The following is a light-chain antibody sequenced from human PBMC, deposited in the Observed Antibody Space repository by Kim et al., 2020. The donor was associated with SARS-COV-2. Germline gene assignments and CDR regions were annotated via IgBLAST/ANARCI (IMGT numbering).Light chain of an antibody. CDR2: QDS. CDR3: QAWDSSHVV. CDR1: KLGDKY. J-gene: IGLJ2*01. V-gene: IGLV3-1*01. Sequence: SVSSGQTASITCSGDKLGDKYACWYQQKPGQSPVLVIYQDSKRPSGSPERFSGSNSGNTATLTISGTQAMDAADYYCQAWDSSHVVFGGGTQLTVL.